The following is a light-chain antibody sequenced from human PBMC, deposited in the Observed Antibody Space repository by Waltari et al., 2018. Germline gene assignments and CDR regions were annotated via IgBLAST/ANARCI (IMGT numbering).Light chain of an antibody. V-gene: IGKV2-28*01. Sequence: DIVMTQSPLSLPAPPGVPASTSCRSSQSLLHSNGYMYLDWYLQRPGQSPHLLIYLGSNRASGVPDRFSGSVSGTDFTLEISRVEAEDVGVYFCMQALQTPYTFGQGTKLEIK. J-gene: IGKJ2*01. CDR3: MQALQTPYT. CDR1: QSLLHSNGYMY. CDR2: LGS.